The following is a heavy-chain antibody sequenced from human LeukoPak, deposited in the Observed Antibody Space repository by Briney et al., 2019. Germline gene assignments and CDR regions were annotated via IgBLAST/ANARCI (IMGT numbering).Heavy chain of an antibody. CDR1: GFTFSSYA. CDR2: IRYDGSNK. J-gene: IGHJ6*03. D-gene: IGHD1-14*01. Sequence: GGSLRLSCAASGFTFSSYAIHWVRQAPGKGLEWVAFIRYDGSNKYYADSVKGRFTISRDNSKNTLYLQMNSLRAEDTAVYYCAKRRSESYYYYMDVWGKGTTVTISS. CDR3: AKRRSESYYYYMDV. V-gene: IGHV3-30*02.